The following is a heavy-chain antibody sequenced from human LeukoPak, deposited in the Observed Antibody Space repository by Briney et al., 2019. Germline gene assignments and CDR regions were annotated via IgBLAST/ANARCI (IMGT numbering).Heavy chain of an antibody. CDR2: ISSNGGST. V-gene: IGHV3-64*01. J-gene: IGHJ3*02. Sequence: GGSLRLSCAASGFTFSSYAMHWVRQAPGKGLEYVSAISSNGGSTYYANSVKGRFTISRDNSKNTLYLQMGSLRAEDMAVYYCARSPLSGSYTTAFDIWGQGTMVTVSS. D-gene: IGHD1-26*01. CDR1: GFTFSSYA. CDR3: ARSPLSGSYTTAFDI.